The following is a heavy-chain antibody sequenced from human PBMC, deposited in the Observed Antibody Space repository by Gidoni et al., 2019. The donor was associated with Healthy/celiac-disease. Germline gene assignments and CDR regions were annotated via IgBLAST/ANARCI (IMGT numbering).Heavy chain of an antibody. D-gene: IGHD6-19*01. J-gene: IGHJ4*02. V-gene: IGHV3-30-3*01. CDR1: GFTSSSYA. Sequence: QVQLVESGGGVVQPGRSLRLSCAASGFTSSSYAMPWVRQAPGKGLGWVAVISYDGSNKYYADSVKGRFTISRDNSKNTLYLQMNSLGAEDTAVYYCARQHSGWTAYFDYWGQGTLATVSS. CDR3: ARQHSGWTAYFDY. CDR2: ISYDGSNK.